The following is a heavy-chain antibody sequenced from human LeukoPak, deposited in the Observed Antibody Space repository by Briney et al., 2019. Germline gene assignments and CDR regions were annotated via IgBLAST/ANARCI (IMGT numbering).Heavy chain of an antibody. J-gene: IGHJ4*02. CDR1: GFTFSSYA. D-gene: IGHD3-10*01. CDR2: ISGSGGST. CDR3: AKGALLWLGDKYYFDY. Sequence: GGSLRLSCAASGFTFSSYAMSWVRQAPGKGLEWVSAISGSGGSTYYADSVKGRFAISRDNSKNTLYLQMNSLRAEDTAVYYCAKGALLWLGDKYYFDYWGQGTLVTVSS. V-gene: IGHV3-23*01.